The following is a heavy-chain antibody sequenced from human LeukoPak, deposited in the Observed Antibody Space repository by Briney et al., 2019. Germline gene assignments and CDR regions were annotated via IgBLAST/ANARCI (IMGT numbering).Heavy chain of an antibody. V-gene: IGHV5-51*01. D-gene: IGHD3-3*01. Sequence: GEYLKISCKGSGYSFTSYWIGWVRQMPGKGLEWMGIIYPGDSDTRYSPSFQGQVTISADKSISTAYLQWSSLKASDTAMYYCARHKQYDFWSGYSKYNWFDPWGQGTLVTVSS. CDR3: ARHKQYDFWSGYSKYNWFDP. CDR1: GYSFTSYW. J-gene: IGHJ5*02. CDR2: IYPGDSDT.